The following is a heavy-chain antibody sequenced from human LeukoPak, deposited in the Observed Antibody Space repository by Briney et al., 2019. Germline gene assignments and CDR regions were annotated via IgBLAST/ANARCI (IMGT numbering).Heavy chain of an antibody. CDR2: ISGSGGST. Sequence: GGSLRLSCAASGFTFSSYAMSWVRQAPGKGLEWVSTISGSGGSTYYADSVKGRFTISRDNSKNTLYLQMNSLRAEDTAVYYCAKSKSGYSYFDYGGQGTLVTVSS. J-gene: IGHJ4*02. CDR3: AKSKSGYSYFDY. D-gene: IGHD3-16*01. CDR1: GFTFSSYA. V-gene: IGHV3-23*01.